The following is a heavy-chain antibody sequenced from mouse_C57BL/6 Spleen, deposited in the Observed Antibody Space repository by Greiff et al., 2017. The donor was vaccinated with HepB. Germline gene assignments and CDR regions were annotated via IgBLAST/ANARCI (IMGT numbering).Heavy chain of an antibody. Sequence: EVQRVESGEGLVKPGGSLKLSCAASGFTFSSYAMSWVRQTPEKRLEWVAYISSGGDYIYYADTVKGRFTISRDNARNTLYLQMSSLKSEDTAMYYCTRVLWYYYAMDYWGQGTSVTVSS. J-gene: IGHJ4*01. CDR1: GFTFSSYA. CDR2: ISSGGDYI. V-gene: IGHV5-9-1*02. CDR3: TRVLWYYYAMDY. D-gene: IGHD2-1*01.